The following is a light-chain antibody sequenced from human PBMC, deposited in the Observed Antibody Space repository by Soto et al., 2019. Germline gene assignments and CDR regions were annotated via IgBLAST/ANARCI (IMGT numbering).Light chain of an antibody. CDR3: QQRSNWPLT. CDR2: DAS. V-gene: IGKV3-11*01. CDR1: QSVSSN. Sequence: EIVVNISPATLSVTPGERATLSCRASQSVSSNLAWYQQKPGQAPRLLIYDASNRATGIPARFSGSGSGTDFTLTISSLEPEDSAVYYCQQRSNWPLTFGHRTRLEIK. J-gene: IGKJ5*01.